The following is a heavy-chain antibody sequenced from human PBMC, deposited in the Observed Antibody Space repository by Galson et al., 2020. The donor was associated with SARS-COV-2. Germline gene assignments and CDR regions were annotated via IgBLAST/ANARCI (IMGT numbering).Heavy chain of an antibody. CDR1: GGSISSGGYY. Sequence: ETSETLSLTCTVSGGSISSGGYYWSWIRQHPGKGLEWIGYIYYSGSTYYNPSLKSRVTISVDTSKNQFSLKLSSVTAADTAVYYCARVPRITIFGVVMAFDYWGQGTLVTVSS. CDR2: IYYSGST. J-gene: IGHJ4*02. V-gene: IGHV4-31*03. CDR3: ARVPRITIFGVVMAFDY. D-gene: IGHD3-3*01.